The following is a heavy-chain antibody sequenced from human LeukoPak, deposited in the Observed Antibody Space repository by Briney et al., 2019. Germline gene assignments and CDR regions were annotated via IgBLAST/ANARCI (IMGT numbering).Heavy chain of an antibody. CDR2: IYYRGST. CDR1: GASISSHY. CDR3: AKLEVGRFDP. D-gene: IGHD7-27*01. J-gene: IGHJ5*02. V-gene: IGHV4-59*11. Sequence: PSETLSLTCTVSGASISSHYWCLIRQPPGTGLEWIGDIYYRGSTTYNPSLKSRVSISLDTSRNQFSLNLSSVTAADTAVYYCAKLEVGRFDPWGQGTLVTVSS.